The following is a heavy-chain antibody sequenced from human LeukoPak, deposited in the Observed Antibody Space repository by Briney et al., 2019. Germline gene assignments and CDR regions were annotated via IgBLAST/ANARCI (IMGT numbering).Heavy chain of an antibody. CDR3: GRDTVGYGGAFDI. Sequence: GGSLRLSCVASGFTFSSYNMHWVRQAPGKGLEWVAVISYDGSNKYYADSVKGRSTISRDNSKYTLYLQVNSLRPEDTAVYYCGRDTVGYGGAFDIWGQGTMVTVSS. J-gene: IGHJ3*02. V-gene: IGHV3-30-3*01. CDR2: ISYDGSNK. CDR1: GFTFSSYN. D-gene: IGHD5-18*01.